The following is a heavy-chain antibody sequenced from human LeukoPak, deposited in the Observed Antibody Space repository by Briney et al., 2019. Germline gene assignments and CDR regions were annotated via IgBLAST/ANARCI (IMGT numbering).Heavy chain of an antibody. Sequence: SETLSLTCTVSGGSISSSSYYWGWIRQPPGKGLEWIGSIYYSGSTYYNPSLTSRVTISVDTSKNQFSLKLSSVTAADTAVYNCARQSGYYRYYFDYWGQGTLVTVSS. CDR3: ARQSGYYRYYFDY. CDR2: IYYSGST. J-gene: IGHJ4*02. D-gene: IGHD3-22*01. V-gene: IGHV4-39*01. CDR1: GGSISSSSYY.